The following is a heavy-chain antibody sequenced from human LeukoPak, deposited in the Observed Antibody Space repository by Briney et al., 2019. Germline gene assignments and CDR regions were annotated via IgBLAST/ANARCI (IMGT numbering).Heavy chain of an antibody. D-gene: IGHD5-12*01. CDR2: ISSSSSYI. Sequence: GGSLRLSCAASGFTFSSYSMNWVRQAPGKGLEWVSSISSSSSYIYYADSVKGRFTISRDNAKNSLYLQMNSLRAEDTAVYYCARVIVATTWIYYYGMDVWGQGTTVTVSS. V-gene: IGHV3-21*01. J-gene: IGHJ6*02. CDR3: ARVIVATTWIYYYGMDV. CDR1: GFTFSSYS.